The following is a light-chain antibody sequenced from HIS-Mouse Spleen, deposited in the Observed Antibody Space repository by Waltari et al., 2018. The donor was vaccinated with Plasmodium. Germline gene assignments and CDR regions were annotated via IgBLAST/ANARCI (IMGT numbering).Light chain of an antibody. CDR2: GAS. J-gene: IGKJ3*01. Sequence: EIVMTQSPATLSASPGERATLSCRASQSVSSNLAWYQQKPGQAPRLLIYGASTWATGIPARFSGSGSGTEFTLTISSLQSEDFAVYYCQQYNNWSFTFGPGTKVDIK. CDR1: QSVSSN. V-gene: IGKV3-15*01. CDR3: QQYNNWSFT.